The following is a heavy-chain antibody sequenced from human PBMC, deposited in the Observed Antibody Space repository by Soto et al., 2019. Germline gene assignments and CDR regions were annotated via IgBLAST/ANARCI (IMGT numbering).Heavy chain of an antibody. CDR1: GVSISDTSYY. Sequence: SETLSLTCTVSGVSISDTSYYWGWIRQPPGKRLEWIGSIYYSGNTYYNPFLKSRLTISVDSSKNQFSLNMTSVTAADTAVYYCARHGSFWGQGTLVTVSS. V-gene: IGHV4-39*01. J-gene: IGHJ4*02. CDR2: IYYSGNT. CDR3: ARHGSF. D-gene: IGHD3-16*01.